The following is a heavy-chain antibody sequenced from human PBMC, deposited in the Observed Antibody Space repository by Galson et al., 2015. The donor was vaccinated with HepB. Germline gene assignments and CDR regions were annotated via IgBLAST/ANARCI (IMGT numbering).Heavy chain of an antibody. CDR1: GFSFSSYA. V-gene: IGHV3-23*01. J-gene: IGHJ4*02. Sequence: SLRLSCAASGFSFSSYAMSWVRLAAGKGLEWVSVISGSGGITYYADSVKGRFTISRDKSKNTLYLQMNSLGGDDTAVYYCGKDRWRTPRDFDYWGQGTLVTVSS. CDR3: GKDRWRTPRDFDY. CDR2: ISGSGGIT. D-gene: IGHD5-24*01.